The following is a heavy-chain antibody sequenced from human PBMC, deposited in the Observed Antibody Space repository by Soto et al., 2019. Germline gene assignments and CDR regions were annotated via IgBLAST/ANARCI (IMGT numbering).Heavy chain of an antibody. Sequence: QVQLVQSGAEMKKPGSSVKVSCKASEGSLNNYLITWVRQAPGQGLEWLGEIVPLSGATNSAQKFQGRVTITADDSTKTAYMELRSLSPEDTAMYFCARGGVDTVTFDYWGQGTLVTVSS. J-gene: IGHJ4*02. CDR2: IVPLSGAT. D-gene: IGHD5-18*01. V-gene: IGHV1-69*01. CDR1: EGSLNNYL. CDR3: ARGGVDTVTFDY.